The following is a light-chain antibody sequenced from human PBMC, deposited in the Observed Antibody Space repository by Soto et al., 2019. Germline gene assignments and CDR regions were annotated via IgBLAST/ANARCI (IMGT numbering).Light chain of an antibody. CDR3: QSYDGSNWV. Sequence: NFMLTQPHSVSESPGKTVTISCTGSTGSIASNYVQWYQQHPGSAPTTVIYEDNQRPSGVSDRFSGSIDSSSNSASLTISGLKTEDEADYYCQSYDGSNWVFGGGTKLTVL. J-gene: IGLJ3*02. V-gene: IGLV6-57*02. CDR2: EDN. CDR1: TGSIASNY.